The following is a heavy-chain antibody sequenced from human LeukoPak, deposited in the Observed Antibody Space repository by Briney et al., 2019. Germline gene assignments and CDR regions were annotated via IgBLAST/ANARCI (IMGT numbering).Heavy chain of an antibody. Sequence: PGGSLRLSCAASGFTFTTYGLTWVRQAPGKGLEWVSAISGSGDTTFYADSVKGRFTISRDSSKNTVFLQMNSLRVEDTAVYYCAKLTTVTTRGGAFDIWGQGTMVTVSS. CDR2: ISGSGDTT. CDR3: AKLTTVTTRGGAFDI. CDR1: GFTFTTYG. V-gene: IGHV3-23*01. D-gene: IGHD4-17*01. J-gene: IGHJ3*02.